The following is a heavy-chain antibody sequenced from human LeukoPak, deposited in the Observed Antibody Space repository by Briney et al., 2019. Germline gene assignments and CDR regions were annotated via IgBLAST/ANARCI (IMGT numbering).Heavy chain of an antibody. CDR3: ARHSSGWYREDGAFDI. V-gene: IGHV3-66*04. J-gene: IGHJ3*02. CDR2: IYADGNT. Sequence: GGSLRLSCAASGFPVNTNYMTWVRQAPGRGLEWVSFIYADGNTYYADSVKGRFTISRDNSKNTLYLHMNSLRAEDTAVYYCARHSSGWYREDGAFDIWGQGTMVTVSS. CDR1: GFPVNTNY. D-gene: IGHD6-19*01.